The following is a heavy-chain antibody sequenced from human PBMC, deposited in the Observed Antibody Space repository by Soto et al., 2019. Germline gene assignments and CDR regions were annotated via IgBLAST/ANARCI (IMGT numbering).Heavy chain of an antibody. CDR2: IKSKTDGGTT. CDR3: TTENYDFWSGYYRFDY. D-gene: IGHD3-3*01. J-gene: IGHJ4*02. V-gene: IGHV3-15*01. Sequence: GSLRLSCAASGFTFSNAWMSWVRQAPGKGLEWVGRIKSKTDGGTTDYAAPVKGRFTISRDDSKNTLYLQMNSLKTEDTAVYYCTTENYDFWSGYYRFDYWGQGTLVTVSS. CDR1: GFTFSNAW.